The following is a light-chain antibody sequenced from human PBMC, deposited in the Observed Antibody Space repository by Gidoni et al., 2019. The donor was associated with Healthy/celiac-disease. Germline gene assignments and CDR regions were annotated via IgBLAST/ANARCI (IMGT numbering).Light chain of an antibody. V-gene: IGKV1-39*01. CDR2: AAS. CDR1: QSISSY. CDR3: QQSYSTLWT. J-gene: IGKJ1*01. Sequence: DIQLTQSPSSLSASVGDRVTITCRASQSISSYLNWYQQKPGKAPTLLIYAASSLQSGVPSRFSGSGSGTDFTLTISSLQPEDFATYYCQQSYSTLWTFGQGTKVEIK.